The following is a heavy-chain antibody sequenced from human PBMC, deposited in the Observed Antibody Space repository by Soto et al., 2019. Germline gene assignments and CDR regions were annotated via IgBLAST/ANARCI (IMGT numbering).Heavy chain of an antibody. D-gene: IGHD3-22*01. CDR1: GFTFSSYW. Sequence: EVQLVESGGGLVQPGGSLRLSCAASGFTFSSYWMSWVRQAPGKGLEWVANIRQDGSEKYYVDSVKGRFTISRDNAKNSLYLQMNSLRAEDTAVYYCARDRGGYYWDYWGQGTLVTVSS. CDR3: ARDRGGYYWDY. CDR2: IRQDGSEK. J-gene: IGHJ4*02. V-gene: IGHV3-7*01.